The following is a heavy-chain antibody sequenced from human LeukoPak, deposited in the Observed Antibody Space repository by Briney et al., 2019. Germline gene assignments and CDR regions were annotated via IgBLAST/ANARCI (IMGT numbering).Heavy chain of an antibody. CDR1: GFTFNDYG. J-gene: IGHJ4*02. D-gene: IGHD3-22*01. CDR3: ARNFGGGDSSGPYF. Sequence: GGSQRLSCAASGFTFNDYGMSWVRQAPGKGLEWVSGINGNGGSTGYADSVKGRFTISRDNAKNSLYLQMNSLRAEDTAIYYWARNFGGGDSSGPYFWGQGTLVTVSS. V-gene: IGHV3-20*04. CDR2: INGNGGST.